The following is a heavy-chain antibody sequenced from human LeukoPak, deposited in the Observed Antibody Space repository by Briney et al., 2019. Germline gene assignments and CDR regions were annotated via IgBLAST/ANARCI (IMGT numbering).Heavy chain of an antibody. CDR3: ARHVYSSSPFDY. Sequence: SETLSLTCTVSGGSISSYSWSWIRQPPGEGLEWIGHIYYSGSTNYNPSLRSRVTISVDTSKNQFSLKLSSVTTADTAIYYCARHVYSSSPFDYWGQGTLVTVSS. D-gene: IGHD6-13*01. V-gene: IGHV4-59*08. CDR2: IYYSGST. CDR1: GGSISSYS. J-gene: IGHJ4*02.